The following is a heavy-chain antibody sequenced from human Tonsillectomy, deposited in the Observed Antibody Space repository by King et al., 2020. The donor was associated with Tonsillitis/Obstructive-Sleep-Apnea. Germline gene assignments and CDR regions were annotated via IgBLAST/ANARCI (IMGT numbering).Heavy chain of an antibody. CDR3: ARQIVVVVTASRTYAFDY. V-gene: IGHV4-39*01. Sequence: QLQESGPGLVKPSETLSLTCTVSGGSISSSSYYWGWIRQPPGKGLEWIGSIYYSGSTYYSPSLKSRVTISVDTSKNQFSLKLSSVTAADTAVYHCARQIVVVVTASRTYAFDYWGQGTLVTVSS. CDR1: GGSISSSSYY. D-gene: IGHD2-21*02. J-gene: IGHJ4*02. CDR2: IYYSGST.